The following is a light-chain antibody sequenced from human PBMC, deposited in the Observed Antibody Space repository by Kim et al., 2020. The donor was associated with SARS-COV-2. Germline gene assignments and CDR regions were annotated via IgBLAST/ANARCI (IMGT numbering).Light chain of an antibody. CDR3: QVWDGNTNI. V-gene: IGLV3-9*01. J-gene: IGLJ1*01. CDR2: RDN. CDR1: NFGRKN. Sequence: SYELTQPLSVSVARGQTARITCGGNNFGRKNVHWYQQKPGQAPVLVIFRDNNRPSGFPERFSGTTSGNTATLTISSPQAGDEADYYCQVWDGNTNIFGTGTKVTVL.